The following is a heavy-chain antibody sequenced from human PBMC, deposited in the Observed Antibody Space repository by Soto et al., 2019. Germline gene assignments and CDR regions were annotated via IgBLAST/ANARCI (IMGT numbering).Heavy chain of an antibody. CDR1: GGIFGSHG. D-gene: IGHD3-22*01. Sequence: QVQLIQSEAEVKKPGSSVRVSCTASGGIFGSHGFSWVRQAPGQRLEWVGGFIPIFRTLTYTEKFQARVRIAADESTNKFYMDLSSLTSEDTAVYYCVRDRRIYYSDPHDEFVASDYEVWGQGTMVSVSS. CDR2: FIPIFRTL. CDR3: VRDRRIYYSDPHDEFVASDYEV. J-gene: IGHJ3*01. V-gene: IGHV1-69*01.